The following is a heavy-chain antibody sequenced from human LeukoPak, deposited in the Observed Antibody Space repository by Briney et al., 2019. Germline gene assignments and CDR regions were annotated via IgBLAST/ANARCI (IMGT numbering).Heavy chain of an antibody. J-gene: IGHJ4*02. CDR3: ARHALRYFDWLPTDY. CDR1: GYTFTGYY. V-gene: IGHV1-2*02. D-gene: IGHD3-9*01. Sequence: GASVKVSCKASGYTFTGYYMHWVRQAPGQGLERMGWINPNSGGTNYAQKFQGRGTMTRETSISRAYMELSRLRSEEAAGCDCARHALRYFDWLPTDYWGQGTLVTVSS. CDR2: INPNSGGT.